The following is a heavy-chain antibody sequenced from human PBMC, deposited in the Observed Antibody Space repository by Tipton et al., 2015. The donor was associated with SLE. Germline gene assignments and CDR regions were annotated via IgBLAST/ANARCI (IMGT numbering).Heavy chain of an antibody. CDR2: INNDGSDT. Sequence: SLRLSCAASGFTFSGYWMHWVRQAPGKGLVWVSRINNDGSDTVYADSVKDRFTISRDNAKNTLYLQMNSLRAEDTAMYYWAREGSGGGDPLDFWGQGTLVTVSS. CDR1: GFTFSGYW. CDR3: AREGSGGGDPLDF. D-gene: IGHD2-21*02. J-gene: IGHJ4*02. V-gene: IGHV3-74*01.